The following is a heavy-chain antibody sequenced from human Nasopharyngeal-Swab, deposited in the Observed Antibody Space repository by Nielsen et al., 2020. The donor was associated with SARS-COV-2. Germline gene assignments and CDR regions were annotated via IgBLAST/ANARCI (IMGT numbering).Heavy chain of an antibody. D-gene: IGHD1-26*01. CDR3: AKEVVGGLVDS. CDR1: GGSISNYY. V-gene: IGHV4-59*12. J-gene: IGHJ4*02. CDR2: FYYTGIT. Sequence: SETLSLTCSVSGGSISNYYWSWMRLPPGKGLEWIGYFYYTGITNYNPSLKSRVTISVDTSKNQFSLKLSSVTAADTAVYYCAKEVVGGLVDSWGQGTLVTVSS.